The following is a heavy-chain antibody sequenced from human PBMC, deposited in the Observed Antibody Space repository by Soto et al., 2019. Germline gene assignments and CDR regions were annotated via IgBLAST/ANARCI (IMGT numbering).Heavy chain of an antibody. CDR1: RCTLSSYA. CDR2: IIPIFGTA. D-gene: IGHD2-15*01. CDR3: ASGTAVVGARTYYFGY. Sequence: SVQDSRQGSRCTLSSYAFHWVRQAPVKGLEWMGVIIPIFGTANFAQKFKGGVTITAEASPKTAYIELSRLRSEDTAVYYCASGTAVVGARTYYFGYWGPGTLVNGSS. J-gene: IGHJ4*02. V-gene: IGHV1-69*13.